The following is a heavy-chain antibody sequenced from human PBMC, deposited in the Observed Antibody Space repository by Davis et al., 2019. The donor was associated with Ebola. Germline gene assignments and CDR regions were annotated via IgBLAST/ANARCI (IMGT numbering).Heavy chain of an antibody. CDR3: ASAPNYDVLTGTSSYYFDD. Sequence: ASVKVSCKSSGYTFTSYGPVWVRQAPGLSLEWMGWISGFNTNTNFAQKYQGRVTVSKDTSTNTAYMDLRSLTSDDTAIYYCASAPNYDVLTGTSSYYFDDWGKGTLVTVSS. CDR1: GYTFTSYG. CDR2: ISGFNTNT. J-gene: IGHJ4*02. D-gene: IGHD3-9*01. V-gene: IGHV1-18*04.